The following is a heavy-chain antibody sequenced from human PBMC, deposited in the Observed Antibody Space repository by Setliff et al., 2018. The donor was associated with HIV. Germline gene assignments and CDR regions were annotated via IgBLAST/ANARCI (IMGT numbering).Heavy chain of an antibody. Sequence: GESLKISCSASGFTFSSYSMHWIRQAPGKGPEWVAAISETAFFTHYLDSVRGRFTISRDNSKNTLYLEVNSVRPEDTAIYYCARTIPAPDPDPERHPFDSWGQGTLVTVSS. CDR3: ARTIPAPDPDPERHPFDS. V-gene: IGHV3-30-3*01. D-gene: IGHD2-2*02. CDR1: GFTFSSYS. CDR2: ISETAFFT. J-gene: IGHJ4*03.